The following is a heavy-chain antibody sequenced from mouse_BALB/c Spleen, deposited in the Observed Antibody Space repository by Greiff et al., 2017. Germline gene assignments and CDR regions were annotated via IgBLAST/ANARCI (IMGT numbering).Heavy chain of an antibody. V-gene: IGHV5-17*02. Sequence: EVKVVESGGGLVQPGGSRKLSCAASGFTFSSFGMHWVRQAPEKGLEWVAYISSGSSTIYYADTVKGRFTISRDNPKNTLFLQMTSLRSEDTAMYYCARIYDGYLDYWGQGTTLPVSS. CDR1: GFTFSSFG. J-gene: IGHJ2*01. D-gene: IGHD2-3*01. CDR2: ISSGSSTI. CDR3: ARIYDGYLDY.